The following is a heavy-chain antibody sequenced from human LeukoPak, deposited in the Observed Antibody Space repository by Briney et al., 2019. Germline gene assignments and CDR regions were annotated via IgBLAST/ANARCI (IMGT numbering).Heavy chain of an antibody. V-gene: IGHV1-2*02. CDR1: GYTFIAHY. CDR3: ARVDTSLNY. D-gene: IGHD2/OR15-2a*01. J-gene: IGHJ4*02. Sequence: ASVKVSCMASGYTFIAHYMHWDRQAPGQGREWMGWINPSTGATEYAQKFRGRVTMTRDTPVNTVYMDLSRLTSDDTALYYCARVDTSLNYWGQGTLVTVSS. CDR2: INPSTGAT.